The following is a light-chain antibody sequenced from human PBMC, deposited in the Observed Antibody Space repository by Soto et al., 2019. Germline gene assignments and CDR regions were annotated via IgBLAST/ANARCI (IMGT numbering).Light chain of an antibody. Sequence: DIVLTQSPGTLSLSPGERATLSCRASQSVSSSYLAWYQQKPGQAPRLLIYGASSRATGIPDRFSGSGSGTDFTLTISRLEPEEFVVYYCQQDHSSAPLTFGGGTKVEIK. CDR2: GAS. CDR3: QQDHSSAPLT. J-gene: IGKJ4*01. V-gene: IGKV3-20*01. CDR1: QSVSSSY.